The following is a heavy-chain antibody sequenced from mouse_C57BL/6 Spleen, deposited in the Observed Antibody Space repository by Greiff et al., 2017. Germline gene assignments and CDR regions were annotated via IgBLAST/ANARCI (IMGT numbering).Heavy chain of an antibody. CDR2: IDPSDSYT. J-gene: IGHJ4*01. CDR3: ARHLLFYYAMDY. V-gene: IGHV1-59*01. CDR1: GYTFTSYW. D-gene: IGHD2-1*01. Sequence: VQLQQPGAELVRPGTSVKLSCKASGYTFTSYWMHWVKQRPGQGLEWIGVIDPSDSYTNYNQKFKGKATLTVDTSSSTAYMQLSILTSEDSAVYYFARHLLFYYAMDYWGQGTSVTVSS.